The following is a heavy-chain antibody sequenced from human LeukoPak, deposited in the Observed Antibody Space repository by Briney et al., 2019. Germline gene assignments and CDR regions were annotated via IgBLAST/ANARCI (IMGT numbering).Heavy chain of an antibody. Sequence: QSGGSLRLSCAASGFTFSGFAMTWVRQAPGKGLEWVSVIYSGGSTYYADSVKGRFTISRDNSKNTLYLQMNSLRAEDTAVYYCARVPWYWGQGTLVTVSS. J-gene: IGHJ4*02. CDR3: ARVPWY. V-gene: IGHV3-66*01. CDR1: GFTFSGFA. CDR2: IYSGGST.